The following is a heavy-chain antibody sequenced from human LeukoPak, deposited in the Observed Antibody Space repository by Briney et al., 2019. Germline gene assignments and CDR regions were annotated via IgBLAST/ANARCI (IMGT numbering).Heavy chain of an antibody. CDR1: GYTFTGCY. Sequence: GASVKVSCKASGYTFTGCYMHWVRQAPGQGLEWMGRINPNSGGTNYAQKFQGRVTMTRDTSISTAYMELSRLRSDDTAVYYCASGITPYDRARIDIWGQGTMVTVSS. D-gene: IGHD3-22*01. CDR2: INPNSGGT. V-gene: IGHV1-2*06. J-gene: IGHJ3*02. CDR3: ASGITPYDRARIDI.